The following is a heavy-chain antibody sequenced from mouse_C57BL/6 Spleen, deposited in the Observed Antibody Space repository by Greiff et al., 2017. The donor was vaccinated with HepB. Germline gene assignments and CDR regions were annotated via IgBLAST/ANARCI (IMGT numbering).Heavy chain of an antibody. Sequence: EVKLVESGAELVKPGASVKLSCTASGFNIKDYYMHWVKQRTEQGLEWIGRIDPEDGETKYAPKFQGKATITADTSSNTAYLQLSSLTSEDTAVYYCAGIGYYGSSPLYYAMDYWGQGTSVTVSS. CDR3: AGIGYYGSSPLYYAMDY. CDR1: GFNIKDYY. D-gene: IGHD1-1*01. V-gene: IGHV14-2*01. J-gene: IGHJ4*01. CDR2: IDPEDGET.